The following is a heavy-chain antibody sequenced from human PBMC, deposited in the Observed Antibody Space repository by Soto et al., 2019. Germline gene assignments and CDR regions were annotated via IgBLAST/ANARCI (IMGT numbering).Heavy chain of an antibody. CDR1: GASISGFY. CDR2: IYATGTT. V-gene: IGHV4-4*07. CDR3: VRDGTKTLRDWFDP. J-gene: IGHJ5*02. D-gene: IGHD1-1*01. Sequence: SETLSLTCTVSGASISGFYWSWIRKSAGKGLEWIGRIYATGTTDYNPSLKSRVMMSVDTSKKQFSLKLRSVTAAVTAVYYCVRDGTKTLRDWFDPWGQGISVTVSS.